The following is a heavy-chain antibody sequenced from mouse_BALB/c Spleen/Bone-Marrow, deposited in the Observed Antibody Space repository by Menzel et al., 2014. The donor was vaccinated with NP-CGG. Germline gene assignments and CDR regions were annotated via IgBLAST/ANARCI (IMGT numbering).Heavy chain of an antibody. CDR1: GYTFTDYA. D-gene: IGHD2-14*01. Sequence: QVQLQQSGAELVRPGVSVKISCKGSGYTFTDYAIHWVKQSHAKSLEWIGLISGYYGDAIYNQKFKGKATMTVDKSSSTAYMDLARLTSEDSAIYYCARSGKVRNAMDYWGQRTSVTVSS. CDR3: ARSGKVRNAMDY. J-gene: IGHJ4*01. CDR2: ISGYYGDA. V-gene: IGHV1S137*01.